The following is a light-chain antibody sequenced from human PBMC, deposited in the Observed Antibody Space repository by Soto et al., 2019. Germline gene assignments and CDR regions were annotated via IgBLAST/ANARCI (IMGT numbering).Light chain of an antibody. Sequence: DIQMTQSPSTLSASVGDRVTITCRASQSISSWLAWYQQKPGKAPKLLIYDASSLESGVPSRFSGSGSGTEFTLTISSLQPDHFATYYCQQYSTYSPERTFGQGTKV. J-gene: IGKJ1*01. CDR1: QSISSW. V-gene: IGKV1-5*01. CDR2: DAS. CDR3: QQYSTYSPERT.